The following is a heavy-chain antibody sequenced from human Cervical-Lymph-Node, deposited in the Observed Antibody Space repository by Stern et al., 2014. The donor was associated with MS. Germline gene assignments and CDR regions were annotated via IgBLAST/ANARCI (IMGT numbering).Heavy chain of an antibody. CDR3: AREGPETTALVA. D-gene: IGHD5-18*01. J-gene: IGHJ4*02. Sequence: QVQLVQSGSELKKPGASVKVSCKASGYTFTSFTLNWVRQAPGQGLEYMGWINTNTGKPAYVQGLTGRFVFSLDTSVSTAYLQISSLKPEDTAMYYCAREGPETTALVAWGQGTLVTVSS. CDR1: GYTFTSFT. V-gene: IGHV7-4-1*02. CDR2: INTNTGKP.